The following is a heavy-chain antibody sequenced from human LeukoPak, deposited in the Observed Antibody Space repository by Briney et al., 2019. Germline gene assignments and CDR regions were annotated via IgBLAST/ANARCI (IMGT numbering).Heavy chain of an antibody. CDR3: ARGYSGYDYGY. CDR1: GFTFYNSA. V-gene: IGHV3-23*01. Sequence: GGTLRLSCAASGFTFYNSAMDWVRQAPGKGLEWVSGISGSGTSTYYADSVKGRFTISRDNSKNTLYLQMSSLRAEDTAVYYCARGYSGYDYGYWGQGTLVTVSS. J-gene: IGHJ4*02. D-gene: IGHD5-12*01. CDR2: ISGSGTST.